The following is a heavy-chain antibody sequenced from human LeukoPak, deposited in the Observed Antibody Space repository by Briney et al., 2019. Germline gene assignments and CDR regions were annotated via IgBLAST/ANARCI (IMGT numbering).Heavy chain of an antibody. CDR2: INTNTGNP. CDR3: ARGTRAGPWNY. J-gene: IGHJ4*02. CDR1: GYTFTIYA. V-gene: IGHV7-4-1*02. Sequence: ASVEVSCKASGYTFTIYAMNWVRQDPGQGLGWMGWINTNTGNPTYAQGFTGRFVFSLDTSVSTAYLQISSLKAEDTAVYYCARGTRAGPWNYWGQGTLVTVSS. D-gene: IGHD3-3*01.